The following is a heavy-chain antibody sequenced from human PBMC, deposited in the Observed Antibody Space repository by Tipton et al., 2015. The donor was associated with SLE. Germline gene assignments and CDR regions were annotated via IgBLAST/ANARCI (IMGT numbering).Heavy chain of an antibody. V-gene: IGHV4-31*03. D-gene: IGHD2-8*01. CDR3: ARHDTNYGRNWFDP. J-gene: IGHJ5*02. CDR1: GGSISSGGYY. Sequence: TLSLTCTVSGGSISSGGYYWSWIRQHPGKGLAWIGYIDYSGTTYYNPSLKRRVTLSADTSMSQFSLKVNSVTAADTAVYYCARHDTNYGRNWFDPWGQGTLVTVSS. CDR2: IDYSGTT.